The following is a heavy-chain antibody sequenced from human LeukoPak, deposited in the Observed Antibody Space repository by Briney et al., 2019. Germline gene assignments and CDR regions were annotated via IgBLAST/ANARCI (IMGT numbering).Heavy chain of an antibody. Sequence: TSENLSLTCTVSGGSISTYYWNWIRQPPGKGLEWIGYVYYSGSTNYSPSLKSRVAMSVDTSKNQFSLRLSSVTAADTAVYYCARAPNDYDFYYFGLDVWGQGTTVTVSS. CDR3: ARAPNDYDFYYFGLDV. J-gene: IGHJ6*02. CDR2: VYYSGST. D-gene: IGHD3-3*01. CDR1: GGSISTYY. V-gene: IGHV4-59*01.